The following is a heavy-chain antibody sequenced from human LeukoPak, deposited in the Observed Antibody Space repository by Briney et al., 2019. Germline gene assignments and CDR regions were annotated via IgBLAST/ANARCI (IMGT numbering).Heavy chain of an antibody. CDR1: GFTVSSNY. D-gene: IGHD6-19*01. V-gene: IGHV3-53*01. Sequence: PGGSPRLSCAASGFTVSSNYMSWVRQAPGKGLEWVSVMYSDGSAYYADSVKGRFTISRDNSKNRLFLQMNSLRAEDTAVYFCARTIAMTGIDYFDQWGQGTLVTVS. J-gene: IGHJ4*02. CDR3: ARTIAMTGIDYFDQ. CDR2: MYSDGSA.